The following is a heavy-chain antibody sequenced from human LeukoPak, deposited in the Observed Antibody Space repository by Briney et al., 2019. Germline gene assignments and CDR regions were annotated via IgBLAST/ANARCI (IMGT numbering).Heavy chain of an antibody. CDR2: INHSGST. V-gene: IGHV4-34*01. CDR3: ARGRGTLVWEYYFDY. CDR1: GGSFSSYY. Sequence: PSETLSLTCAVYGGSFSSYYWSWIRQPPGKGLEWIGEINHSGSTNYNPPLKSRVTISVDTSKNQFSLKLSSVTAADTAVYYCARGRGTLVWEYYFDYWGQGTLVTVSS. D-gene: IGHD3-10*01. J-gene: IGHJ4*02.